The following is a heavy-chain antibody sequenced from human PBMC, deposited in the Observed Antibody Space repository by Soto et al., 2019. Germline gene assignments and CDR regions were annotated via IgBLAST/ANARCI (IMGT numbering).Heavy chain of an antibody. J-gene: IGHJ5*02. V-gene: IGHV1-3*01. CDR1: GYTFTSYA. CDR3: AKAPNGGSYRPSGSDNWFDP. CDR2: INAGNGNT. Sequence: EASVKVSCKASGYTFTSYAMHWVRQAPGQRLEWMGWINAGNGNTKYSQKFQGRVTITRDTSASTAYMELSSLRSEDTAVYYCAKAPNGGSYRPSGSDNWFDPWGQGTLVTVSS. D-gene: IGHD3-16*02.